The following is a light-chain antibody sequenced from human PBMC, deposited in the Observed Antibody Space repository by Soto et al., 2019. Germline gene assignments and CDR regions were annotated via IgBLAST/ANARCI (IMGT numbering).Light chain of an antibody. J-gene: IGLJ2*01. CDR1: SDDVGAYSY. CDR3: SSYTRGRTVV. V-gene: IGLV2-14*01. Sequence: QSALTQPASVSGSPGQSITISCTGTSDDVGAYSYVSWYQQVPGKAPKLIIYDVINRPSGVSHRFSGSKSGSTASLTISGLQAEDEADYYCSSYTRGRTVVFGGGTKLTVL. CDR2: DVI.